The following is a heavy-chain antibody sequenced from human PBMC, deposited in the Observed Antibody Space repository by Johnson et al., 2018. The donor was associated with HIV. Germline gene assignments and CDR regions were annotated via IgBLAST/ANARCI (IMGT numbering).Heavy chain of an antibody. CDR2: IYSGGST. CDR3: ARDRRGATIDDAFDI. J-gene: IGHJ3*02. Sequence: QVQLVESGGGVVQPGGSLRLSCVTSGFTFSKYGMHWVRQAPGKGLEWVSVIYSGGSTYYTDSVKGRFTISRDNAKKSLYLQMNSLRAEDTAVYYCARDRRGATIDDAFDIWGQGTMVTVSS. D-gene: IGHD1-26*01. V-gene: IGHV3-NL1*01. CDR1: GFTFSKYG.